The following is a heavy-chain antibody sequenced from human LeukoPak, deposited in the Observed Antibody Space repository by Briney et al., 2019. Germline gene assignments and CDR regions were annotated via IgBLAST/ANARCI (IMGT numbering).Heavy chain of an antibody. CDR2: INTNTGNP. D-gene: IGHD3-22*01. J-gene: IGHJ4*02. V-gene: IGHV7-4-1*02. CDR3: ARFPPYSSGSL. CDR1: SYNFDRYG. Sequence: ASVKVSCKGSSYNFDRYGVNWVRQAPGQGLEWMGWINTNTGNPTYAQGFTGRFVFSLDTSVSTAYLQISSLKAEDTAVYYCARFPPYSSGSLWGQGTLVTVSS.